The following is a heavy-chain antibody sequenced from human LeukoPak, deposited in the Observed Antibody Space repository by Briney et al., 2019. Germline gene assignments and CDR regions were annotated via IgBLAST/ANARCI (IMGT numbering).Heavy chain of an antibody. CDR2: ISGSGGRT. J-gene: IGHJ5*02. D-gene: IGHD3-22*01. V-gene: IGHV3-23*01. CDR3: AREGTYYDSSGYYVS. Sequence: AGGSLRLSCAASGFTFSSFAMTWVRQAPGKGLEWVSVISGSGGRTYYADSVKGRFTLSRDNSNNTLSLEMSSLRAEDTAVYYCAREGTYYDSSGYYVSWGQGTLVTVSS. CDR1: GFTFSSFA.